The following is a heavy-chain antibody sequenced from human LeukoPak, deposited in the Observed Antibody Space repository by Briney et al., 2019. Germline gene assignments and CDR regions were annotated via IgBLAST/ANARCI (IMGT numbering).Heavy chain of an antibody. V-gene: IGHV4-30-2*01. J-gene: IGHJ5*02. CDR1: GGSISSGTYS. D-gene: IGHD3-10*01. CDR3: TREGDYYGSGSPGSFDP. Sequence: SQTLSLTCAVSGGSISSGTYSWTWIRQPPGKGLEWIGYIFHSGSTYYSPSLKNRVTISVDRSKNQFSLKLTSVTAADTAVYYCTREGDYYGSGSPGSFDPWGQGTLVTVSS. CDR2: IFHSGST.